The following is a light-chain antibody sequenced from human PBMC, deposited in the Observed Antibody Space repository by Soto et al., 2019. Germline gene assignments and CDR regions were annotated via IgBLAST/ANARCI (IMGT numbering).Light chain of an antibody. V-gene: IGKV3-20*01. Sequence: EIVLTQSPGTLSLSPGERATLSCRASQSVSSTFLAWYQQKPGQAPRLLIYGASSRATGIPDRFSGSGSGTDFTLTISRLEPEDFATYYCQQSYSTRWTFGQGTKVDIK. CDR1: QSVSSTF. CDR2: GAS. J-gene: IGKJ1*01. CDR3: QQSYSTRWT.